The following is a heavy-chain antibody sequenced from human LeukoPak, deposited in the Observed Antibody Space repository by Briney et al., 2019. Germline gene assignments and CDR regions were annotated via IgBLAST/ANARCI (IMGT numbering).Heavy chain of an antibody. D-gene: IGHD5-18*01. CDR2: MNPNSGNT. CDR1: GYTFTSYD. J-gene: IGHJ3*02. Sequence: ASVKVSCKASGYTFTSYDINWVRQATGQGLGWMGWMNPNSGNTGYAQKFQGRVTITRNTSISTAYMELSSLRSEDTAVYYCARDGPGYSYGRDAFDIWGQGTMVTVSS. V-gene: IGHV1-8*03. CDR3: ARDGPGYSYGRDAFDI.